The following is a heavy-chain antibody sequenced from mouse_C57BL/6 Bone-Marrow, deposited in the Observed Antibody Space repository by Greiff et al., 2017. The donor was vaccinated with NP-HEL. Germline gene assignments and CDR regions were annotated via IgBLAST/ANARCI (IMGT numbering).Heavy chain of an antibody. CDR1: GFNIKNTY. V-gene: IGHV14-3*01. CDR3: ARGYYGLWYFDV. Sequence: EVMLVESVAELVRPGASVKLSCTASGFNIKNTYMHWVKQRPEQGLEWIGRIDPANGNTKYAPKFQGKATITADTSSNTAYLQLSSLTSEDTAIYYCARGYYGLWYFDVWGTGTTVTVSS. D-gene: IGHD1-1*01. J-gene: IGHJ1*03. CDR2: IDPANGNT.